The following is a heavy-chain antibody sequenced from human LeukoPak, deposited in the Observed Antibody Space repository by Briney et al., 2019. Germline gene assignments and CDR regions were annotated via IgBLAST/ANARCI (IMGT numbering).Heavy chain of an antibody. CDR3: AKGQTWADDYGDH. CDR1: GFTFSSYG. Sequence: GGSLRLSCAASGFTFSSYGMSWVRQAPGRGLEWVSGISGSGGSTYYAESVKGRFSISRDNSKNTLYLQMKSLRAEDAAVYYCAKGQTWADDYGDHWGQGTLVTVSS. CDR2: ISGSGGST. V-gene: IGHV3-23*01. J-gene: IGHJ4*02.